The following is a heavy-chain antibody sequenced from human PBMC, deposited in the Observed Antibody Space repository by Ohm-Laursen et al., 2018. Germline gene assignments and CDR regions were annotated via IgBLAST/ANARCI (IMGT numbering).Heavy chain of an antibody. CDR3: AKGRGGHFDY. J-gene: IGHJ4*03. CDR2: ISWNSDNI. CDR1: GFTFDDYA. V-gene: IGHV3-9*01. Sequence: SLRLSCAASGFTFDDYAMHWVRQAPGKGLEWVSGISWNSDNINYADSVKGRFTISRDNAKNSLYLQMNSLRTEDTALYYCAKGRGGHFDYWGQGTTVTVSS. D-gene: IGHD3-10*01.